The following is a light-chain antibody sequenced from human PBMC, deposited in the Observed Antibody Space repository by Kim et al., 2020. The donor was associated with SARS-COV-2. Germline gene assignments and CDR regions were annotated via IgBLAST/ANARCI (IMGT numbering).Light chain of an antibody. CDR3: SSYTSSSTLV. Sequence: QSVLTQPASVSGSPGQSITISCTGTSSDVGVYNYVSWYQHHPGKVPKLMIYDVSKRPSAISNRFSGSKSGNTASLTISGLQAEDEADYYCSSYTSSSTLVFGGGTQLTVL. V-gene: IGLV2-14*03. CDR2: DVS. J-gene: IGLJ2*01. CDR1: SSDVGVYNY.